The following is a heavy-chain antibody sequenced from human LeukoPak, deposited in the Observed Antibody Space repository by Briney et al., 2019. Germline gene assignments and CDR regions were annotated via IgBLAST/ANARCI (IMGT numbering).Heavy chain of an antibody. J-gene: IGHJ4*02. V-gene: IGHV3-23*01. CDR3: XXXXXXXGFVLSNY. CDR2: ITGSGGST. D-gene: IGHD3-10*01. CDR1: GFTFSNYA. Sequence: GGSLRLSCAASGFTFSNYAMAWVRQAPGKGLEWVSTITGSGGSTYYAKSVKGRFTISRDNSKNTLYLQVNSLRAEDTAVYYXXXXXXXXGFVLSNYWGQGTLVTVSS.